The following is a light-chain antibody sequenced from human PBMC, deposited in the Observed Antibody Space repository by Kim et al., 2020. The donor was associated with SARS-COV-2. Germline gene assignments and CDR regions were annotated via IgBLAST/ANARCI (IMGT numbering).Light chain of an antibody. CDR2: KAS. V-gene: IGKV1-5*03. Sequence: DIQMTQSPSTLSASVGDRVIITCRASQSISSWLAWYQQKPGKAPKLLIYKASSLESGVPSRFSGSGSGTEFTLTISSLQPDDFATYYCQQYNSYSPLTFGGGTKLEI. CDR1: QSISSW. J-gene: IGKJ4*01. CDR3: QQYNSYSPLT.